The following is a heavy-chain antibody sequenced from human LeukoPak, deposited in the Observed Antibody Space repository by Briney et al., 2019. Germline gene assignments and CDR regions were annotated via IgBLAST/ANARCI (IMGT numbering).Heavy chain of an antibody. CDR2: IIPIFGTA. J-gene: IGHJ6*03. Sequence: SVKVSCKASGGTFSSYAISWVRQAPGQGLEWMGGIIPIFGTANYAQKFQGRVTITTDESTSTAYMELSSLRSEDTAAYYCAREVPISWNYDEDYYYYMDVWGKGTTVTVSS. CDR1: GGTFSSYA. D-gene: IGHD1-7*01. CDR3: AREVPISWNYDEDYYYYMDV. V-gene: IGHV1-69*05.